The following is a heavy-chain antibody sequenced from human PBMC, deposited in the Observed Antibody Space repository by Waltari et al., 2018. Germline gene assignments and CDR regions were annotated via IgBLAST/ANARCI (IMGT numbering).Heavy chain of an antibody. D-gene: IGHD6-19*01. CDR3: ARDWLSPVAYPYYFDY. J-gene: IGHJ4*02. CDR2: IYTSGST. Sequence: QVQLQESGPGLVKPSATLSLTCTVSGVSISSYSWSWIRQPAGKGLEWIGRIYTSGSTNYNPSLKSRVTMSVDTSKNQFSLKLSSVTAADTAVYYCARDWLSPVAYPYYFDYWGQGTLVTVSS. CDR1: GVSISSYS. V-gene: IGHV4-4*07.